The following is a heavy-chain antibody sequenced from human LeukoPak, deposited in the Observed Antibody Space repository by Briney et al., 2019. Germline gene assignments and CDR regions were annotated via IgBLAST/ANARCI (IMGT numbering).Heavy chain of an antibody. CDR1: GFTFSNYG. CDR3: AKDGNANSNQLYYFDY. Sequence: PGGSLRLSCAASGFTFSNYGMHWVRQAPGKGLEWVAVIWYDGSNKYYADSVKGRFTISRDNSKNTLYLQMNSLRAEDTAVYYCAKDGNANSNQLYYFDYWGQGTLVTVSS. CDR2: IWYDGSNK. V-gene: IGHV3-30*02. D-gene: IGHD4-11*01. J-gene: IGHJ4*02.